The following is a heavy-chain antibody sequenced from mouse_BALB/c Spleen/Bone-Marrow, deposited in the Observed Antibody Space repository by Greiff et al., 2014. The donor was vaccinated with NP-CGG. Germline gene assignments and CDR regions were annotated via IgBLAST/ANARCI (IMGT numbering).Heavy chain of an antibody. J-gene: IGHJ4*01. CDR2: ISDGGTYI. D-gene: IGHD1-1*02. CDR1: GFTFSDFY. CDR3: ARSGERYGAMDY. Sequence: EVKLVESGGDLVKPGGSLKLSCAASGFTFSDFYMFWFRQTPEKRLEWVATISDGGTYIYYPDSVKGRFTISRDNAKNNLYLQMSSLKSEDTAMYYCARSGERYGAMDYWGQGTSVTVSS. V-gene: IGHV5-4*02.